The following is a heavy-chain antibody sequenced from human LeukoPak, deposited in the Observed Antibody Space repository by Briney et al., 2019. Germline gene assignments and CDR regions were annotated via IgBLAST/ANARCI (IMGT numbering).Heavy chain of an antibody. D-gene: IGHD4-11*01. CDR3: ARETVTPGSYYYYYMDV. J-gene: IGHJ6*03. CDR1: GGSISSYY. CDR2: IYYSGST. V-gene: IGHV4-59*01. Sequence: KTSETLSLTCTVSGGSISSYYWSWIRQPPGKGLEWIGYIYYSGSTNYDPSLKSRVTISVDTSKNQFSLKLSSVTAADTAVYYCARETVTPGSYYYYYMDVWGKGTTVTVSS.